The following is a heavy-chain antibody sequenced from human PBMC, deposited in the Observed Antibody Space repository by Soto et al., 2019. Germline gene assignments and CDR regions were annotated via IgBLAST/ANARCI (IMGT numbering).Heavy chain of an antibody. CDR3: SSGHEYRTYLYYYFLDV. Sequence: QGLEWMGWMNPNSGNTGYAQKFQGRFNMTRNTAISTAYMELSSLRAADKTVYYCSSGHEYRTYLYYYFLDVLGKGTTVTVSS. D-gene: IGHD4-4*01. CDR2: MNPNSGNT. J-gene: IGHJ6*03. V-gene: IGHV1-8*01.